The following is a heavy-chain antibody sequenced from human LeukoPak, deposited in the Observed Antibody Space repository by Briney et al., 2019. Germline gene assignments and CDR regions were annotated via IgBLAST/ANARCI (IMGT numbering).Heavy chain of an antibody. V-gene: IGHV4-39*07. D-gene: IGHD1-7*01. CDR3: ARLYGNYQNYFDY. Sequence: ASETLSLTCTVSGGSISSITYYWGWIRQPPGKGLEWVGHMYYRGNTFYNPSLKSRVTISVDTSKNQFSLKLRSVTAADTAVYYCARLYGNYQNYFDYWGQGTLVTVSS. CDR1: GGSISSITYY. J-gene: IGHJ4*02. CDR2: MYYRGNT.